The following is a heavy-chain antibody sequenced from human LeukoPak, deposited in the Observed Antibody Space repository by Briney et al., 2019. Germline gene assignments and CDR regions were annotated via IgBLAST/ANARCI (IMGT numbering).Heavy chain of an antibody. CDR2: IPLIGGHT. CDR1: GGTFNNYA. V-gene: IGHV1-69*04. D-gene: IGHD4-23*01. CDR3: ASGWPGHSPHS. J-gene: IGHJ5*02. Sequence: SVKVSCEACGGTFNNYAISWVRQDPGQGLEWRGRIPLIGGHTNYAQKFQGRVTISADKSTSRVYMAVRSLRSEDTPVYYCASGWPGHSPHSWGQRTLVTVAS.